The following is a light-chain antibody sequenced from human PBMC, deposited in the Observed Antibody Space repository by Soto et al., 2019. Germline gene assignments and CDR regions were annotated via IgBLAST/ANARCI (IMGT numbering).Light chain of an antibody. CDR1: RTISSW. CDR2: DAS. CDR3: QQYNSYRT. Sequence: DIQMTQSPSTLSASVGDRVTITCRASRTISSWLAWYQQKPGKAPKLLIYDASSLESGVPSRFSGSGSGTDFTLTISSLQPDDFATYYCQQYNSYRTFGQGTKVDI. J-gene: IGKJ1*01. V-gene: IGKV1-5*01.